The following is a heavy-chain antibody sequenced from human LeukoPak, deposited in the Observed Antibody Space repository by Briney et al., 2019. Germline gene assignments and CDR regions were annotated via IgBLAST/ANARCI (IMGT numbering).Heavy chain of an antibody. Sequence: GGSLRLSCAASGFTFSSYAMSWVRQAPGKGLVWVSSISGSGDSTYYADSVKGRFTISRDNSKNTLYLQMNSLRAEDTAVYYCARGARVLDYWGQGTLVTVSS. CDR3: ARGARVLDY. CDR1: GFTFSSYA. CDR2: ISGSGDST. V-gene: IGHV3-23*01. J-gene: IGHJ4*02. D-gene: IGHD3-10*01.